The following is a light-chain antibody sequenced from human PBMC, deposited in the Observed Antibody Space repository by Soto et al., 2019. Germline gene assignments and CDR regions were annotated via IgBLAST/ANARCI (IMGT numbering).Light chain of an antibody. V-gene: IGKV1-27*01. CDR2: AAF. J-gene: IGKJ3*01. CDR3: QKYNSVPH. Sequence: DIQMTQSPSSLSASVGDRVTITCRASQGIGNYLAWYQQRPGKVPKLLIYAAFVLQSGVPSRFSGSGSETDFTLTISSLQPEDVATYYCQKYNSVPHFGPGTKVDIK. CDR1: QGIGNY.